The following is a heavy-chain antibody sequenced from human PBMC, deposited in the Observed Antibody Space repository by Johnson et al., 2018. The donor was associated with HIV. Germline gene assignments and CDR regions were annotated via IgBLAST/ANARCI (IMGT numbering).Heavy chain of an antibody. CDR1: EFSFSTYA. V-gene: IGHV3-30-3*01. CDR3: ARATNSDYYWGIDAFDI. J-gene: IGHJ3*02. D-gene: IGHD3-22*01. CDR2: ISDDGSNK. Sequence: QVQLVESGGGVVQPERSLRLSCAASEFSFSTYAMRWVRQAPGKGLEGVAVISDDGSNKDYADAVKGRFTISRDNSKNTLYLQMNSLRAEDTAVYYCARATNSDYYWGIDAFDIWGQGTMVTVSS.